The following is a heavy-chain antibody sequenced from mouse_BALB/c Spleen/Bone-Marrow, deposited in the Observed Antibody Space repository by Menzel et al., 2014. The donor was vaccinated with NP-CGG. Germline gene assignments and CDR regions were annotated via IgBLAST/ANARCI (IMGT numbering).Heavy chain of an antibody. CDR1: GYSFTGYN. D-gene: IGHD2-3*01. CDR2: IDPSYGGT. V-gene: IGHV1-39*01. CDR3: ARGHDGYRTWFAY. J-gene: IGHJ3*01. Sequence: VQLQQSGPELEKPGASVKMSCKASGYSFTGYNMNWVKQSNGKSLEWIGNIDPSYGGTTYNQKFKGKATLTVDKSSSTVYMQLKSLTSEDSAVYYCARGHDGYRTWFAYWGQGTLVTVSA.